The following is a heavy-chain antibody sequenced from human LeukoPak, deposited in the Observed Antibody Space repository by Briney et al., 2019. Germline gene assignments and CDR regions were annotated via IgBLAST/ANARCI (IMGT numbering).Heavy chain of an antibody. CDR1: GFTFSSYW. V-gene: IGHV3-7*03. J-gene: IGHJ5*02. CDR3: VLDTVGATARNWFDP. D-gene: IGHD1-26*01. Sequence: GGSLRLSCAASGFTFSSYWMSWVRQAPGKGLEWVANIKQDGSEKYYVDSVKGRFTISRDNSKNTLYLQMNSLKTEDTAVYYCVLDTVGATARNWFDPWGQGTLVTVSS. CDR2: IKQDGSEK.